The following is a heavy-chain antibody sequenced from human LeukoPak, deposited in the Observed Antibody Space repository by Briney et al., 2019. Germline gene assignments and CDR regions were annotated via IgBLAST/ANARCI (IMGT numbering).Heavy chain of an antibody. Sequence: PGGSLRLSCAASGFTFSRYGIHWVRQAPGKGLEWVAVKWYDGSKKYYAESVKGRFTISRDNSKNTLYLQMNSLRAEDTAVYYCARRDGDNDRGFDYWGQGTLVTFSS. CDR2: KWYDGSKK. J-gene: IGHJ4*02. CDR3: ARRDGDNDRGFDY. V-gene: IGHV3-33*01. D-gene: IGHD4-23*01. CDR1: GFTFSRYG.